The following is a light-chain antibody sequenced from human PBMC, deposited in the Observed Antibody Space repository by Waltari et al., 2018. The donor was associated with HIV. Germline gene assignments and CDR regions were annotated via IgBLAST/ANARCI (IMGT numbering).Light chain of an antibody. J-gene: IGLJ2*01. CDR3: SSYTNSNTFVV. CDR1: SSDVGNYNR. Sequence: QSALTQPPSVSGSPGQSVTISCTGTSSDVGNYNRVSCYQQPPGSAPKLMIYEVSNRPSGVPRRFSGSKSGNTASLTISGLQAEDEADYYCSSYTNSNTFVVFGGGTKLTVL. CDR2: EVS. V-gene: IGLV2-18*02.